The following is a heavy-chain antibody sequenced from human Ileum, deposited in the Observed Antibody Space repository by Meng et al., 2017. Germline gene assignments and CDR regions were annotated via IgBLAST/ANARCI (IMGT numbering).Heavy chain of an antibody. CDR3: VRHDYCSGRGETCYPHFDV. D-gene: IGHD2-15*01. CDR1: GSVVNNGAL. CDR2: VHPSGST. V-gene: IGHV4-4*02. J-gene: IGHJ4*02. Sequence: SGTRLLPVVACGSVVNNGALWGVVRQASGKGLEWIGEVHPSGSTHYNPSLQSRVTLSIDNSKKLFSVSLRSVTSADTAVYYCVRHDYCSGRGETCYPHFDVWGQGALVTVSS.